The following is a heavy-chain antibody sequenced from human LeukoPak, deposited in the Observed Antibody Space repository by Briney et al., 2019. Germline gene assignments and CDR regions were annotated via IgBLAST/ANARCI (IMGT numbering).Heavy chain of an antibody. Sequence: SETLSLTCTVSGGSISSYYWSWIRQPPGKGLEWIGYIYYSGSTNYNPSLKSRVTISVDTSKNQFSLKLSSVTAADTAVYYCARALYSSSWYVGWGQGTLVTVSS. J-gene: IGHJ4*02. CDR2: IYYSGST. V-gene: IGHV4-59*01. CDR3: ARALYSSSWYVG. D-gene: IGHD6-13*01. CDR1: GGSISSYY.